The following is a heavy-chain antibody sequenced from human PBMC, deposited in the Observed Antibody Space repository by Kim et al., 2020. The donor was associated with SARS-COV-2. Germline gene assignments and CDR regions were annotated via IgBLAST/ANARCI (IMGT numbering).Heavy chain of an antibody. Sequence: ASVKVSCKASGYTFTSYTIHWVRQAPGQGLEWMGWINAGIGNTKYSQKFQGRVTITRDTSASTAYMELSSLTSEDTAVYYCARGRFGELTYFDYWGQGTLVTVSS. D-gene: IGHD3-10*01. CDR2: INAGIGNT. J-gene: IGHJ4*02. V-gene: IGHV1-3*01. CDR1: GYTFTSYT. CDR3: ARGRFGELTYFDY.